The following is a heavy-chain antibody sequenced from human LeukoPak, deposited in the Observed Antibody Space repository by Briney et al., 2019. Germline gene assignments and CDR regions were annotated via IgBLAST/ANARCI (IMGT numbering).Heavy chain of an antibody. CDR3: ARRYIVVVTAITSYYFDY. J-gene: IGHJ4*02. D-gene: IGHD2-21*02. Sequence: PGGSLRLSCAASGFTFSSYWMSWVRQAPGKGLEWVANIKQDGSEKYYVDSVKGRFTISRDNAKNSLYLQMSSLRAEDTAVYYCARRYIVVVTAITSYYFDYWGQGTLVTVSS. V-gene: IGHV3-7*01. CDR1: GFTFSSYW. CDR2: IKQDGSEK.